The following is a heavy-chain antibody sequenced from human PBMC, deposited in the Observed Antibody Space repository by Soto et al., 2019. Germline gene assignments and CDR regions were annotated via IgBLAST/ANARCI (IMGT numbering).Heavy chain of an antibody. D-gene: IGHD1-26*01. CDR2: INSDGSST. CDR1: GFTFSSYW. Sequence: GGSLGLSCAASGFTFSSYWMHWVRQAPGKGLVWVSRINSDGSSTSYADSVKGRFTISRDNAKNTLYLQMNSLRAEDTAVYYCAAMGATPTRDYYFDYWGQGTLVTVSS. V-gene: IGHV3-74*01. J-gene: IGHJ4*02. CDR3: AAMGATPTRDYYFDY.